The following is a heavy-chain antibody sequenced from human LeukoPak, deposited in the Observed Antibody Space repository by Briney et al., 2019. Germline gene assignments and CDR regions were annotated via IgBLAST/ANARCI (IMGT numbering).Heavy chain of an antibody. CDR1: GFIFSNYG. V-gene: IGHV3-23*01. J-gene: IGHJ4*02. D-gene: IGHD3-3*02. Sequence: GGSLRLSCAASGFIFSNYGMAWVRQPPRKGLEWVSAISGRGRKTYYTDSVKGRFTISRDNSKNMVYLQMNSLRAEDTAVYFCAKTGYISDLSVDYFDNWGQGTLVTVSS. CDR3: AKTGYISDLSVDYFDN. CDR2: ISGRGRKT.